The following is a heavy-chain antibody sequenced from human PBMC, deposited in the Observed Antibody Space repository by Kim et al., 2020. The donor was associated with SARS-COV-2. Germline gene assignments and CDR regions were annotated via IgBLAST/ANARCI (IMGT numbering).Heavy chain of an antibody. J-gene: IGHJ3*01. CDR3: ARADFDYVWGTSPAEAFD. CDR1: GGSFSNYA. D-gene: IGHD3-16*01. V-gene: IGHV1-69*13. Sequence: SVKVSCKTSGGSFSNYALNWVRQAPGRGLEWMGGIVPMFGRANYAEKFQGRVTISADESTNTGFIEVTTLTSDDTAVHYRARADFDYVWGTSPAEAFD. CDR2: IVPMFGRA.